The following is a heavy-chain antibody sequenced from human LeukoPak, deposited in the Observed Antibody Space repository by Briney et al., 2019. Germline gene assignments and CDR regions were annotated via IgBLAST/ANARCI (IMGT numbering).Heavy chain of an antibody. CDR3: ATTVVPASLVYYYYMDV. Sequence: PSETLSLTCAVYGGSFSGYYWSWIRQPPGKGLEWIGEINHSGSTNYNPSLKSRVTISVDTSKNQFSLKLSSVTAADTAAYYCATTVVPASLVYYYYMDVWGKGTTVTISS. CDR2: INHSGST. V-gene: IGHV4-34*01. J-gene: IGHJ6*03. D-gene: IGHD2-2*01. CDR1: GGSFSGYY.